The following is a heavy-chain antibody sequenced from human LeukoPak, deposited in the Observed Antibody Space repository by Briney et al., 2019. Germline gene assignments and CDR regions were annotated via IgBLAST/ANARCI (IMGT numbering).Heavy chain of an antibody. CDR2: INPNSGGT. CDR1: GYTFTGYY. D-gene: IGHD3-9*01. Sequence: ASVKVSCKASGYTFTGYYMHWVRQAPGQGLEWMGWINPNSGGTNYAQKFQGRVTMTRDTSISTAYMELSRLRSDDTAVYYCASNRAVLRYFDGWALYGMDVWGQGTTVTVSS. J-gene: IGHJ6*02. V-gene: IGHV1-2*02. CDR3: ASNRAVLRYFDGWALYGMDV.